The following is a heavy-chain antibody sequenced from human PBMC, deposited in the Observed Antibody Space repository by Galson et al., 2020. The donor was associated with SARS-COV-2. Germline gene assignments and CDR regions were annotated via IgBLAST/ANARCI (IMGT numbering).Heavy chain of an antibody. CDR1: GFTFSSYS. CDR2: ISSSSSYI. CDR3: ARGAIIVVVPAAIGSGMDV. V-gene: IGHV3-21*01. D-gene: IGHD2-2*02. Sequence: TGGSLRLSCAASGFTFSSYSMNWVRQAPGKGLEWVSSISSSSSYIYYADSVKGRFTISRDNAKNSLYLQMNSLRAEDMAVYYCARGAIIVVVPAAIGSGMDVWGQGTTVTVSS. J-gene: IGHJ6*02.